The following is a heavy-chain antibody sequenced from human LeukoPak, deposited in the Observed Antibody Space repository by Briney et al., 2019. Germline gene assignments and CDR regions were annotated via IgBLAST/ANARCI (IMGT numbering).Heavy chain of an antibody. CDR3: ARDLYGSTWYIIDY. CDR2: INADDGNT. CDR1: GYTFTDYA. D-gene: IGHD6-13*01. V-gene: IGHV1-3*01. Sequence: ASVKVSCKASGYTFTDYAIHWVRQPPGQRLEGMGWINADDGNTKYSQNFQSRVTITSDTSASTTYMVLSSLRSEDTAVYYCARDLYGSTWYIIDYWGEGALVTVS. J-gene: IGHJ4*02.